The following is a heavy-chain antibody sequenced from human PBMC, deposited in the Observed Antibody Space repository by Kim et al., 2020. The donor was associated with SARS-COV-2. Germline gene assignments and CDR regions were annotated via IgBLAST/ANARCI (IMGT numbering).Heavy chain of an antibody. J-gene: IGHJ4*02. V-gene: IGHV4-31*02. CDR3: ARALEVRGVISFDY. Sequence: NPSPKSRVTISVDPSKNQFSLKLSSVTAADTAVYYCARALEVRGVISFDYWGQGTLVTVSS. D-gene: IGHD3-10*01.